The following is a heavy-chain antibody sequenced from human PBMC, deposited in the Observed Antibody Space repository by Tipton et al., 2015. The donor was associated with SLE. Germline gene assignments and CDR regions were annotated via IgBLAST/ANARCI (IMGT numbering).Heavy chain of an antibody. V-gene: IGHV4-34*01. CDR3: ARLVLGLRQPDCYYFDL. D-gene: IGHD2-21*01. CDR2: INHSGNT. J-gene: IGHJ2*01. CDR1: GGSFSGHY. Sequence: TLSLTCAVYGGSFSGHYWSWIRQSPGKGLEWIGEINHSGNTNYSPSLKSRVAITIYTSNNQVSLKLSSVIVADTAIYYCARLVLGLRQPDCYYFDLWGRGTMVTVYS.